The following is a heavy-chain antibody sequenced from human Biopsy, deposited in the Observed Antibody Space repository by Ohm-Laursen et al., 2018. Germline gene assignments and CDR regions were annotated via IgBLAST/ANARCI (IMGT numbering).Heavy chain of an antibody. CDR3: ARGGFRLDGYNSP. CDR1: GGPLNSYY. D-gene: IGHD5-24*01. Sequence: PSDTLSLTCTVSGGPLNSYYWSWIRQPPGKGLEWIGYIYYSGIAANYNPSLKGRVTISVDTSKHQFSLRLTSATAADTAVYYCARGGFRLDGYNSPWGRGTLVIVSS. V-gene: IGHV4-59*07. J-gene: IGHJ5*02. CDR2: IYYSGIA.